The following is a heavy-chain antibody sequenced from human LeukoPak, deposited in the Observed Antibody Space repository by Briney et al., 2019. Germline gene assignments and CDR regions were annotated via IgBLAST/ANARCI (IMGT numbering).Heavy chain of an antibody. D-gene: IGHD1-26*01. CDR3: AKEGGSYYYGMDV. CDR2: ISGSGGST. V-gene: IGHV3-23*01. CDR1: GFTISSYA. J-gene: IGHJ6*02. Sequence: AGGSLRLSCAASGFTISSYAMSWVRQAPGKGLEWVSAISGSGGSTYYADSVKGRFTISRDNSKNTLYLQMNSLRAEDTAVYYCAKEGGSYYYGMDVWGQGTTVTVSS.